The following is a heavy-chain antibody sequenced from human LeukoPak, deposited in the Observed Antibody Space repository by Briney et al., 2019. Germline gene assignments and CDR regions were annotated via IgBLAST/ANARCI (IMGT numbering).Heavy chain of an antibody. J-gene: IGHJ4*02. D-gene: IGHD6-19*01. CDR1: GGSISSYY. CDR3: ARVAVSGINSRYEIDY. V-gene: IGHV4-59*08. CDR2: IYYSGST. Sequence: SETLSLTCTVSGGSISSYYWSWIRQPPGKGLEWIGYIYYSGSTNYNPSLKSRVTISVDTSKNQFSLKLSSVTAADTAVYYCARVAVSGINSRYEIDYWGQGTLVTVSS.